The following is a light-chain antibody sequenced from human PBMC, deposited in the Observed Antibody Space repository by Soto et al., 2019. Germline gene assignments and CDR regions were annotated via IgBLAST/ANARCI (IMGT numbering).Light chain of an antibody. J-gene: IGLJ1*01. Sequence: QSALTQSASVSGSPGKSITISCTGTSSDVGAYNYVSWYQQHPGKAPKVMIHDVSNRPSGVSSRFSGSKSGNTASLTISGLQAEDEADYYCSSYTSSSTPYVFGTGTKLPS. V-gene: IGLV2-14*01. CDR3: SSYTSSSTPYV. CDR2: DVS. CDR1: SSDVGAYNY.